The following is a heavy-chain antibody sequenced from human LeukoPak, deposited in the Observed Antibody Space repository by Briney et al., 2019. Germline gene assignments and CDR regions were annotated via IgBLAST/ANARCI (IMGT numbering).Heavy chain of an antibody. CDR2: ISSGGSAM. CDR1: GFTFSDYY. D-gene: IGHD5-24*01. Sequence: GGSLRLSCAASGFTFSDYYMSWISQAPGKGLEWVSYISSGGSAMYFADSVKGRFTISRDNAKNSLYLQMNSLRAEDTAVYYCARFQRWLQYNFFDYWGQGTLVTVSS. V-gene: IGHV3-11*01. CDR3: ARFQRWLQYNFFDY. J-gene: IGHJ4*02.